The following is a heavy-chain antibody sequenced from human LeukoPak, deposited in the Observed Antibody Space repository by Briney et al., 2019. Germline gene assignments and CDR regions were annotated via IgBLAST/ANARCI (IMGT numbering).Heavy chain of an antibody. CDR1: GGSISSGGYY. V-gene: IGHV4-30-2*01. CDR3: ARENYDSLAFDI. Sequence: PSETLSLTCTVSGGSISSGGYYWSWIRQPPGKGLKWIGYIYHSGSTYYNPSLKSRVTISVDKSKNQLSLKLRSVTAADTAVYYCARENYDSLAFDIWGQGTMVTVSS. J-gene: IGHJ3*02. CDR2: IYHSGST. D-gene: IGHD3-22*01.